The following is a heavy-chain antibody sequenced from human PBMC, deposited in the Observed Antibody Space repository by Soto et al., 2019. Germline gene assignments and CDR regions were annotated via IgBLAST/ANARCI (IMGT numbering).Heavy chain of an antibody. V-gene: IGHV3-53*01. CDR3: ARDLRTVDYALRSGPYSCCYGMDV. CDR2: IYSGGST. J-gene: IGHJ6*02. D-gene: IGHD3-3*01. CDR1: GFTVSSNY. Sequence: GGSLRLSCAASGFTVSSNYMSWVRQAPGKGLEWVSVIYSGGSTYYADSVKGRFTISRDNSKNTLYLQMNSLRAEDTAVYYCARDLRTVDYALRSGPYSCCYGMDVWRQGPTVTVCS.